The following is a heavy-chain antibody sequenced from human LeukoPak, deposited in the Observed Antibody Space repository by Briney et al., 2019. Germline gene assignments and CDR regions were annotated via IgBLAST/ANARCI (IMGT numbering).Heavy chain of an antibody. V-gene: IGHV4-38-2*01. CDR1: GYSISGAYY. CDR3: ARQLSGKYLQYFDY. J-gene: IGHJ4*02. D-gene: IGHD1-26*01. CDR2: FYYSGST. Sequence: SETLSLTCAVSGYSISGAYYGGWIRQRPGEGVEWIGTFYYSGSTYYHPSLPSRLAISVDTSKSQFSLKLNSVTAADTAVYYCARQLSGKYLQYFDYWGRGTLVTVSS.